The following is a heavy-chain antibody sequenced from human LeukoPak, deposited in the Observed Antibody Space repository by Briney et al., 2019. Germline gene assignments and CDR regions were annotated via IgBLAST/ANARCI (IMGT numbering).Heavy chain of an antibody. CDR2: ISWNSGNI. J-gene: IGHJ6*03. V-gene: IGHV3-9*01. CDR1: GFTFDHYA. D-gene: IGHD1-14*01. CDR3: EREEPWGSAYGDV. Sequence: GGSLRLSCAASGFTFDHYAMHWVRHAPGEGLEWASGISWNSGNIVYADSVKGRFTISRDNSKNTLYLQMNSLRAEDTAVYYCEREEPWGSAYGDVWAKGTTVTVSS.